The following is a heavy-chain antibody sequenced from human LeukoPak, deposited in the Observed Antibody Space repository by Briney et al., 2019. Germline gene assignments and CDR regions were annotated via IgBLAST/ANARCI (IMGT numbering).Heavy chain of an antibody. D-gene: IGHD1-26*01. CDR2: LSGRGGNS. V-gene: IGHV3-23*01. CDR3: AKDRTVGASYWYFDL. Sequence: GGSLRLSCAASGFTFSSYSMNWVRQAPGKGLEWVSTLSGRGGNSYYADSVKGRSTISRDSSKNTLFLHMNTLRAEDTAIYYCAKDRTVGASYWYFDLWGRGTLVTVSS. J-gene: IGHJ2*01. CDR1: GFTFSSYS.